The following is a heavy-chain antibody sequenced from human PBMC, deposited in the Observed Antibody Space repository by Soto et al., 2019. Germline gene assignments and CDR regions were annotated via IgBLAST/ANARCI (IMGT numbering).Heavy chain of an antibody. J-gene: IGHJ6*03. Sequence: GGSLRLSCAASGFTFSSYSMNWVRQAPGKGLEWVSYISSSSSTIYYADSVKGRFTISRDNAKNSLYLQMNSLRAEDTAVYYCAAVFPYYYYYMDVWGKGTTVTVSS. D-gene: IGHD6-19*01. CDR3: AAVFPYYYYYMDV. CDR1: GFTFSSYS. V-gene: IGHV3-48*01. CDR2: ISSSSSTI.